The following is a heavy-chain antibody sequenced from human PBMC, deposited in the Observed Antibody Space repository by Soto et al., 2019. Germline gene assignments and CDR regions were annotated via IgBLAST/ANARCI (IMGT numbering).Heavy chain of an antibody. J-gene: IGHJ4*02. V-gene: IGHV4-34*01. CDR2: INHSGST. Sequence: PSETLSLTCAVYGGSFSGYYWSWIRQPPGKGLEWIGEINHSGSTNYNPSLKSRVTISVDTSKNQFSLKLSSVTAADTAVFYCARGSKLWYAWGQGTLVTV. CDR3: ARGSKLWYA. D-gene: IGHD5-18*01. CDR1: GGSFSGYY.